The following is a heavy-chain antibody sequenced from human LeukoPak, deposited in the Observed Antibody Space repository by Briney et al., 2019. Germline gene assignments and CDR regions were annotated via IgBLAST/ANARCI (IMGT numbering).Heavy chain of an antibody. J-gene: IGHJ6*02. CDR2: VSWNRNNI. D-gene: IGHD4-17*01. CDR3: AKGNTASTYYGLDV. CDR1: GFTFDDYA. Sequence: PGRSLRLSCVASGFTFDDYAMHWVRQAPGKGLEWVSGVSWNRNNIGYADSVRGRFTIYRDNAKNSLYLQMERLRPEDTAFYYCAKGNTASTYYGLDVWGQGTTVTVSS. V-gene: IGHV3-9*01.